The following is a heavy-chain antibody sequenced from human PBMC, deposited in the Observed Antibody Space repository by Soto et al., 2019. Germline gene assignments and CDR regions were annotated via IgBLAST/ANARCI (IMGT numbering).Heavy chain of an antibody. CDR2: ISPYNGNT. J-gene: IGHJ5*02. CDR3: ARVPTPTHGDSNKNNFLDP. V-gene: IGHV1-18*04. D-gene: IGHD3-10*01. CDR1: GYTFVDCG. Sequence: RASVKVSCKASGYTFVDCGFSCVRQAPGQGLEWMGWISPYNGNTHYVETFQGRVTMTTDTSTSTAFMELRTLTSDDTAVYYCARVPTPTHGDSNKNNFLDPWGQGTLVTVSS.